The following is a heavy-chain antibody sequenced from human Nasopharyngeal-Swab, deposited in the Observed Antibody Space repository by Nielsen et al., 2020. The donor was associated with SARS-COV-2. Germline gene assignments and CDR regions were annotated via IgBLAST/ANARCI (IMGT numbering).Heavy chain of an antibody. CDR1: GGSFSGYY. J-gene: IGHJ5*02. CDR3: ARERFLEWLLYRLVGWFDP. CDR2: INHSGST. Sequence: SETLSLTCAVYGGSFSGYYWSWIRQPPGKGLEWIGEINHSGSTNYNPSLKSRVTISVDTSKNQFSLKLSSVTAADTAVYYCARERFLEWLLYRLVGWFDPWGQGTLVTVSS. V-gene: IGHV4-34*01. D-gene: IGHD3-3*01.